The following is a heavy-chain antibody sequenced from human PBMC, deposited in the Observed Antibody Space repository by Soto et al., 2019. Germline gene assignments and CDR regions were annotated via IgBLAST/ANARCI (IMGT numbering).Heavy chain of an antibody. CDR2: ISYDGSNK. Sequence: GGSLRLSCAASGFTFSSYAMHWVRQAPGKGLEWVAVISYDGSNKYYADSVKGRFTISRDNSKNTLYLQMNSLRAEDTAVYYCARDPWTYYDILTGRFDYWGQGTLVTVSS. J-gene: IGHJ4*02. D-gene: IGHD3-9*01. CDR1: GFTFSSYA. CDR3: ARDPWTYYDILTGRFDY. V-gene: IGHV3-30-3*01.